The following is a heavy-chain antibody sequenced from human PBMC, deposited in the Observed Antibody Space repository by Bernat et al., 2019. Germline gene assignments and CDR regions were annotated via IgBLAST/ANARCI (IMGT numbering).Heavy chain of an antibody. CDR1: GFTFSNAW. D-gene: IGHD3-10*01. V-gene: IGHV3-15*01. CDR3: TTDSNHPPYYYYGSRSYYPLDY. J-gene: IGHJ4*02. Sequence: EVQLVESGGGLVKPGGSLRLSCAASGFTFSNAWMSWVRQAPGKGLEWVGRIKSNTDGGTTDYVAPVKGRFTISRDDPKNTLYLQMNSLKTEDTAVYYCTTDSNHPPYYYYGSRSYYPLDYWGQGTLVTVSS. CDR2: IKSNTDGGTT.